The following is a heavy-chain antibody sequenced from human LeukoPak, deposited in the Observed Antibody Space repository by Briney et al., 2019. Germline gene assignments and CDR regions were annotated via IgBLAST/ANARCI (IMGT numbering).Heavy chain of an antibody. CDR3: ARRDSSGSIVFEY. V-gene: IGHV4-39*07. J-gene: IGHJ4*02. CDR1: GGSISSSSYY. CDR2: IYYSGST. D-gene: IGHD3-22*01. Sequence: SETLSLTCTVSGGSISSSSYYWGWIRQPPGEGLEWIGSIYYSGSTYYNPSLKRRVTISVDTSKNQSSLKLISVPAADPAVYYCARRDSSGSIVFEYWGQGTLVTVSS.